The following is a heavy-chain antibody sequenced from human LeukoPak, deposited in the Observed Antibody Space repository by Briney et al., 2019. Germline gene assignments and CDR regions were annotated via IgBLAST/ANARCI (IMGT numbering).Heavy chain of an antibody. CDR1: GYTFTGYY. Sequence: ASVKVSCKASGYTFTGYYMHWVRQGPGQGLEWMGWINPNSGGTNYAQKFQGRVTMTRDTSISTAYMELSRLRSDDTAVYYCARGGHIVVVTAIFWGQGTLVTVSS. CDR2: INPNSGGT. D-gene: IGHD2-21*02. CDR3: ARGGHIVVVTAIF. J-gene: IGHJ4*02. V-gene: IGHV1-2*02.